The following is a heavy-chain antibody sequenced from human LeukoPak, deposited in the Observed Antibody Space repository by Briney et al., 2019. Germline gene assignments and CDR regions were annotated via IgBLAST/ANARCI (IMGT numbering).Heavy chain of an antibody. CDR2: IYSSGST. CDR1: GGSISSYY. J-gene: IGHJ4*02. V-gene: IGHV4-4*07. CDR3: ARMYSGTYGGIDN. D-gene: IGHD1-26*01. Sequence: SETLSLTCTVSGGSISSYYWSWIRQPAGEGLEWIGCIYSSGSTNYNPSLRSRVTLPVATSKNQFSLKLSSVTAADTAVYYCARMYSGTYGGIDNWGQGTLVTVSS.